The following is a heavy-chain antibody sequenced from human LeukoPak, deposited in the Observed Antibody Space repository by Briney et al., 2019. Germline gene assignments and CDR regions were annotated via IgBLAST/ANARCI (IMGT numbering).Heavy chain of an antibody. CDR3: ARVFWSGYSYFDY. Sequence: PSETLSLTCTVSDYSINSGYYWDRIRQPPGKGLEWIGSIYHSGSTYYNPSLKSRVTISVDTSKNQFSLKLSSVTAADTAVYYCARVFWSGYSYFDYWGQGTLVTVSS. V-gene: IGHV4-38-2*02. CDR2: IYHSGST. J-gene: IGHJ4*02. CDR1: DYSINSGYY. D-gene: IGHD3-3*01.